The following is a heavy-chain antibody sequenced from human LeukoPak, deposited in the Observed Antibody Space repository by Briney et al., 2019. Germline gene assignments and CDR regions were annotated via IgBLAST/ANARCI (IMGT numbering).Heavy chain of an antibody. Sequence: PSETLSLTCTVSGGSISSYYWGWIRQPPGKGLEWIGNIYNSGSTYYNPSLKSRVAISVDTSKNQFSLKLSSVTAADTAVYYCAAVHYYYGMDVWGQGTTVTVSS. CDR2: IYNSGST. CDR3: AAVHYYYGMDV. V-gene: IGHV4-39*01. CDR1: GGSISSYY. J-gene: IGHJ6*02.